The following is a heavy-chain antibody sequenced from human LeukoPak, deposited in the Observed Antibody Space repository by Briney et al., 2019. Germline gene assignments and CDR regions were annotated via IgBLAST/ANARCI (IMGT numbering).Heavy chain of an antibody. J-gene: IGHJ3*02. D-gene: IGHD2-15*01. Sequence: SVKVSCRASGGTFSSYTISWVRQAPGQGLEWMGRIIPILGIANYAQKFQGRVTITADKSTSTAYMELSSLRSEDTAVYYCASEYPVVAAIWEPIWGQGTMVTVSS. CDR3: ASEYPVVAAIWEPI. V-gene: IGHV1-69*02. CDR2: IIPILGIA. CDR1: GGTFSSYT.